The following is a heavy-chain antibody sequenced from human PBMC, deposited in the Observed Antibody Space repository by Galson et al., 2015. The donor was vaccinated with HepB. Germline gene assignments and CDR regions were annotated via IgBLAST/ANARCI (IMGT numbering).Heavy chain of an antibody. CDR3: ARVPNCYDSSGYSDFDY. CDR1: GFTFSDHY. D-gene: IGHD3-22*01. Sequence: SLRLSCAASGFTFSDHYMDWVRQAPGKGLEWVGRTRNKANSYTTEYAASVKGRFTISRDDSKNSLYLQMNSLKTEDTAVYYCARVPNCYDSSGYSDFDYWGQGTLVTVSS. V-gene: IGHV3-72*01. CDR2: TRNKANSYTT. J-gene: IGHJ4*02.